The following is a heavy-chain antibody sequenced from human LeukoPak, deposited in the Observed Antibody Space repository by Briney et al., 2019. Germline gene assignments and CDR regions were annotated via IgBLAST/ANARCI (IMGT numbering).Heavy chain of an antibody. CDR1: GFTFSSYA. V-gene: IGHV3-30*01. Sequence: PGGSLRLSCAASGFTFSSYAMHWVRQAPGKGLEWVAVISYDGSNKYYADSVKGRFTISRDNSKNTPYLQMNSLRAEDTAVYYCARVPTNYYYYYYMDVWGKGTTVTVSS. J-gene: IGHJ6*03. CDR2: ISYDGSNK. CDR3: ARVPTNYYYYYYMDV.